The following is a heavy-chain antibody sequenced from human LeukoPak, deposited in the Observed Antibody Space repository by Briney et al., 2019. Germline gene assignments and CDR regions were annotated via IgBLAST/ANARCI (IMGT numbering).Heavy chain of an antibody. V-gene: IGHV3-21*01. J-gene: IGHJ4*02. CDR1: GFNFGEFW. Sequence: GGSLRLSCAASGFNFGEFWMAWVRQAPGKGLEWVSSISSSRSYIYYADSVKGRFTISRENAKNSLYLQMNSLRAEDTAVYYCARVEGSGGSCDYWGQGTLVTVSS. CDR2: ISSSRSYI. CDR3: ARVEGSGGSCDY. D-gene: IGHD2-15*01.